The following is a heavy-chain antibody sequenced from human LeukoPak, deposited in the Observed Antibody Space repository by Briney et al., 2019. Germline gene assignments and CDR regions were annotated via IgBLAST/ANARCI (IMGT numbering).Heavy chain of an antibody. Sequence: ETLSLTCAVYGGSFSGYYWSWIRQPPGKGLEWIGEINHSGSTNYNPSLKSRVTISVDTSKNQFSLKLSSVTAADTAVYYCARHAVAMVTISAFDIWGQGTMVTVSS. CDR3: ARHAVAMVTISAFDI. CDR2: INHSGST. J-gene: IGHJ3*02. D-gene: IGHD5-18*01. V-gene: IGHV4-34*01. CDR1: GGSFSGYY.